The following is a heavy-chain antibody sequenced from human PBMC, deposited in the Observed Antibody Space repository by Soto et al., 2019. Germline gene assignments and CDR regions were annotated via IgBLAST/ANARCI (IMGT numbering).Heavy chain of an antibody. V-gene: IGHV3-30-3*01. CDR1: GFTFSNYA. Sequence: QVRLVESGGGVVQPGRSLRLSCAASGFTFSNYAMHWVRQAPGKGLEWVAVMSFDETKKYHAASVEGRFTLSRDNSQNTLDLQMNSLRAEDTALYYCARSHAPYYYDTTGFFFGLDVWGQGTTVVVSS. D-gene: IGHD3-22*01. CDR3: ARSHAPYYYDTTGFFFGLDV. CDR2: MSFDETKK. J-gene: IGHJ6*02.